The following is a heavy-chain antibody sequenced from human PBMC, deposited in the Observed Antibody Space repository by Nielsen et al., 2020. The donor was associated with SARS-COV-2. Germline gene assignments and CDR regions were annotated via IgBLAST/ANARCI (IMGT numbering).Heavy chain of an antibody. Sequence: SETLSLTCAVYGGSFSGYYWSWIRQPPGKGLEWIGLRHYTGNTYYNPSLQSRLFISVDTSKNQFSLRLSSVTAADTAVYYCATGAGWFDPWGQGTRVTVSS. CDR1: GGSFSGYY. J-gene: IGHJ5*02. CDR2: RHYTGNT. V-gene: IGHV4-34*09. CDR3: ATGAGWFDP. D-gene: IGHD6-19*01.